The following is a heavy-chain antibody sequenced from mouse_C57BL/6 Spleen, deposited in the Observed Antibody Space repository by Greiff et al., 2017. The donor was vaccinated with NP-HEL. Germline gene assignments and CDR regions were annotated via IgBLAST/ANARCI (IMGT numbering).Heavy chain of an antibody. CDR3: AAYYRNAMDY. V-gene: IGHV1-69*01. CDR2: IDPSDSYT. Sequence: QVQLQQPGAELVMPGASVKLSCKASGYTFTSYWMHWVKQRPGQGLEWIGEIDPSDSYTNYNQKFKGKSTLTVDKSSRTAYMQLSSLTSEDSAVYYCAAYYRNAMDYWGQGTSVTVSS. D-gene: IGHD2-12*01. J-gene: IGHJ4*01. CDR1: GYTFTSYW.